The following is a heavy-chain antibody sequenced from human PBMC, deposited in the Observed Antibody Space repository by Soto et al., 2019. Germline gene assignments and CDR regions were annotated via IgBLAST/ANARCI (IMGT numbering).Heavy chain of an antibody. CDR1: GFTFNTYA. Sequence: QVQLVESGGGVVQPGRSLRLSCTASGFTFNTYAMHWVRQAPGRGLEWVAIISSDGFNKYYADSVKGRFTISRDNSKNALYVQMNSLRAEDTDVYYCAIDPITNGWSANYFDYWGQGTLVTVSS. J-gene: IGHJ4*02. D-gene: IGHD6-19*01. CDR2: ISSDGFNK. CDR3: AIDPITNGWSANYFDY. V-gene: IGHV3-30*03.